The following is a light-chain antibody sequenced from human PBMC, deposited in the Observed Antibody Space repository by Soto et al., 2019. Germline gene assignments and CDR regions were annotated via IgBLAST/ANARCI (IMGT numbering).Light chain of an antibody. V-gene: IGKV3-20*01. J-gene: IGKJ1*01. CDR2: GAS. CDR3: QQYGCSSWT. CDR1: QSVSSSY. Sequence: EIVLTQSPGTLSLSPGERATLSCRASQSVSSSYLAWYQQKPGQAPRLLIYGASSRATGIPDRFSGSGSGTDLTLTISRLEPEDFAVYYCQQYGCSSWTFGQGTKVEIK.